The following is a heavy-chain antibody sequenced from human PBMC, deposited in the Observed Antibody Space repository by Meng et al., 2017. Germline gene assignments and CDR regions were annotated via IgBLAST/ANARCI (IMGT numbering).Heavy chain of an antibody. Sequence: SVKVSCKASGGTFSSYAISWVRQVPGQGLEWMGGIIPIFGTANYAQKFQGRVTITADKSTSTAYMELSSLRSEDTAVYYCARGYGSGSYENPRYYYGMGVRGQGTTVTVSS. CDR2: IIPIFGTA. D-gene: IGHD3-10*01. CDR1: GGTFSSYA. J-gene: IGHJ6*02. CDR3: ARGYGSGSYENPRYYYGMGV. V-gene: IGHV1-69*06.